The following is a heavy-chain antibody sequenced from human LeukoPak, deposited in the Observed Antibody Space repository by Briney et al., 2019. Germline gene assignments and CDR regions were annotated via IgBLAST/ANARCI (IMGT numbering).Heavy chain of an antibody. CDR1: ELTFSGSG. D-gene: IGHD4-23*01. J-gene: IGHJ6*02. V-gene: IGHV3-30*03. Sequence: GGSLRLSCTLSELTFSGSGMHWVRQAPGKGLEWVAVISYDGSNKYYADSVKGRFTISRDNSKDTLYLQMNSLRAEDTAVYYCAREGPYGGKDYYYYGMDVWGQGTTVTVSS. CDR3: AREGPYGGKDYYYYGMDV. CDR2: ISYDGSNK.